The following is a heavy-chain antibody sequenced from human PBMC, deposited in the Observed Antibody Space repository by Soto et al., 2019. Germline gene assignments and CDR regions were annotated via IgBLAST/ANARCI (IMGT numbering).Heavy chain of an antibody. CDR3: AKDLDPVAATPNIDY. J-gene: IGHJ4*02. D-gene: IGHD2-15*01. CDR1: GFTFSSYG. V-gene: IGHV3-30*18. CDR2: ISYDGSNK. Sequence: PGGSLRLSCAASGFTFSSYGMHWDRQAPGKGLEWVAVISYDGSNKYYADSVKGRFTISRDNSKNTLYLQMNSLRAEDTAVYYCAKDLDPVAATPNIDYWGQGTLVTVSS.